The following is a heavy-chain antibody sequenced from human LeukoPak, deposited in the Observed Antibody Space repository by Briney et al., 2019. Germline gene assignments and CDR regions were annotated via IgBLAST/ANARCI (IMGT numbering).Heavy chain of an antibody. J-gene: IGHJ6*02. CDR2: ISAYNGNT. Sequence: ASVKVSCKASGYTFSSYGISWVRQAPGQGLEWMGWISAYNGNTNYRQKLQGRVTMTTDTSTSTAYMELSSLRSEDTAVYYCARGYSSGWAPGKDYYGMDVWGQGTTVTVSS. CDR3: ARGYSSGWAPGKDYYGMDV. CDR1: GYTFSSYG. D-gene: IGHD6-19*01. V-gene: IGHV1-18*01.